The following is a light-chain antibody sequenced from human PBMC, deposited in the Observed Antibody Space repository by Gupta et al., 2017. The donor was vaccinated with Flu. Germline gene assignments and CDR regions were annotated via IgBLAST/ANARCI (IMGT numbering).Light chain of an antibody. CDR2: GAS. V-gene: IGKV3-20*01. Sequence: EIVLTQSPGSLSLSPGEGATLSCRASQTVVASFLAWYQQQPGQAPRLLIYGASTRAPGIPDRFSGSGSGTDFTLTISGLEPEDFAVYYCQHYGGSRAFTFGQGTXLEI. J-gene: IGKJ2*01. CDR3: QHYGGSRAFT. CDR1: QTVVASF.